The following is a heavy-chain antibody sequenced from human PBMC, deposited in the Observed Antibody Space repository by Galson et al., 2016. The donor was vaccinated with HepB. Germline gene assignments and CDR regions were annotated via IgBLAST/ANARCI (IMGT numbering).Heavy chain of an antibody. CDR2: TFYRSRWRS. J-gene: IGHJ6*02. Sequence: CAISGDSVSGNSVAWMWIRQSPSRGLEWLGRTFYRSRWRSEFAESVKGRIVIDPDTSKNQFSLQLYSVTPEDTATYYCVRAVPNWNYGMDVWGQGTTVTVSS. D-gene: IGHD3-3*01. CDR3: VRAVPNWNYGMDV. CDR1: GDSVSGNSVA. V-gene: IGHV6-1*01.